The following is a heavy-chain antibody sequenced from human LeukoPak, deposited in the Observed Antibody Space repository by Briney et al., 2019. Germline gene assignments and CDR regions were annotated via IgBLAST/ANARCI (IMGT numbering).Heavy chain of an antibody. Sequence: PGGSLRLSCAASGFTFSSYSMNWVRQAPGKGLEWVAVISHDGFNQKYADSVKGRFTVSRDNSENMQFLQMNALRPEDTAVYYCARDGAARLLRYYYYMDVWGKGTTVTVS. J-gene: IGHJ6*03. CDR1: GFTFSSYS. D-gene: IGHD6-6*01. V-gene: IGHV3-30*03. CDR3: ARDGAARLLRYYYYMDV. CDR2: ISHDGFNQ.